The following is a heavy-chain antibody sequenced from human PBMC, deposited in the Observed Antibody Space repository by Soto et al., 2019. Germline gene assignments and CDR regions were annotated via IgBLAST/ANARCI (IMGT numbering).Heavy chain of an antibody. Sequence: QVQLQESGPGLVKPSETLSLTCTVSGGSISSYYWSWIRQPAGKGLEWIGRIYTGGSTNYNPSLKSRVTRSVDTSKNQFSMKMSSVTAADTAVYYCARGPGGFGELSLDYWGQGTLVTVSS. CDR1: GGSISSYY. V-gene: IGHV4-4*07. CDR3: ARGPGGFGELSLDY. J-gene: IGHJ4*02. D-gene: IGHD3-10*01. CDR2: IYTGGST.